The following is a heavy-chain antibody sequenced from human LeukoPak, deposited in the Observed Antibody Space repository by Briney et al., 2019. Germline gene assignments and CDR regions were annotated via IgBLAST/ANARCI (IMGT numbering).Heavy chain of an antibody. CDR3: VRNEATAGLSF. CDR2: ISYDGSNE. J-gene: IGHJ4*02. Sequence: GGSLRLSCAASGFILSNFGMHWVRQAPGKGLEWVTFISYDGSNEYYADSVKGRFTISRDSSKNTLYLQMNSLRAEDTALYYCVRNEATAGLSFWGQGTLVTVSS. D-gene: IGHD3/OR15-3a*01. V-gene: IGHV3-33*05. CDR1: GFILSNFG.